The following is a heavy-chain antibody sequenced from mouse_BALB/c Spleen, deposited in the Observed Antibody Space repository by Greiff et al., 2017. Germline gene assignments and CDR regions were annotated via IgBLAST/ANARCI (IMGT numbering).Heavy chain of an antibody. Sequence: EVQGVESGGGLVQPGGSLKLSCAASGFTFSSYTMSWVRQTPEKRLEWVAYISNGGGSTYYPDTVKGRFTISRDNAKNTLYLQMSSLKSEDTAMYYCARHDYDWFAYWGQGTLVTVSA. J-gene: IGHJ3*01. D-gene: IGHD2-4*01. CDR1: GFTFSSYT. CDR2: ISNGGGST. V-gene: IGHV5-12-2*01. CDR3: ARHDYDWFAY.